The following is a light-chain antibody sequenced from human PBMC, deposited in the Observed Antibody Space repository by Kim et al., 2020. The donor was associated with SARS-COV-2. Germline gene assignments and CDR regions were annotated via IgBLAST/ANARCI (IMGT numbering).Light chain of an antibody. V-gene: IGKV1-17*03. CDR1: QGINNY. J-gene: IGKJ3*01. CDR3: LQHNNYPFT. CDR2: GAS. Sequence: DIQMTQSPSAVSASVGDRVTITCRASQGINNYLVWFQQHPGKVPKRLIYGASNLESGVPSRFSGSGFGTEFTLTISSLQPEEFATYYCLQHNNYPFTFGPGTKVDIK.